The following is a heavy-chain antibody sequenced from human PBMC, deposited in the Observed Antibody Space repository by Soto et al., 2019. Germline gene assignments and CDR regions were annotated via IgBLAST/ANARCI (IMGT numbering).Heavy chain of an antibody. CDR3: ARGGGAMVRRVDY. V-gene: IGHV4-30-4*01. CDR2: IYETGNT. Sequence: QVQLQESGPGLVKPSQTLSLTCTVSGGSISSGDYYWSWIRQPPGKGLEWIGYIYETGNTYYNPSLKVRVTRSVETSKTQFPRKLCFVTAADTAVYFFARGGGAMVRRVDYWGQGTLVTVSS. CDR1: GGSISSGDYY. J-gene: IGHJ4*02. D-gene: IGHD5-18*01.